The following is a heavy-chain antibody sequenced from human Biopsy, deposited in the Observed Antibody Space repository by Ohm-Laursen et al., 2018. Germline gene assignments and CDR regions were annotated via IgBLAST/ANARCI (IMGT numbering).Heavy chain of an antibody. CDR3: ARLGSGDYFPTFFDF. CDR1: GGSISSGGSY. D-gene: IGHD5-12*01. CDR2: IFNSANT. Sequence: SDTLSLTCTVSGGSISSGGSYWSWIRQRPGKGLEWIGYIFNSANTYYNPSLKNLITISGDTSKNQFSLKLNSVTAADTAVYYCARLGSGDYFPTFFDFWGQGVLVTVSS. J-gene: IGHJ4*02. V-gene: IGHV4-31*01.